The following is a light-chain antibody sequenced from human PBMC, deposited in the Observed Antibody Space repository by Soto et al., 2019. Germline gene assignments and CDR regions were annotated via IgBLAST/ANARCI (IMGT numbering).Light chain of an antibody. Sequence: ANQGIRNDLGWYQQKPGKAPKLLIYAASSLQSGVPSRFSGSGSGIDFTLTISSLQPEDFATYYCLQDYNYPWTFGQGTKVDI. CDR2: AAS. V-gene: IGKV1-6*01. CDR1: QGIRND. J-gene: IGKJ1*01. CDR3: LQDYNYPWT.